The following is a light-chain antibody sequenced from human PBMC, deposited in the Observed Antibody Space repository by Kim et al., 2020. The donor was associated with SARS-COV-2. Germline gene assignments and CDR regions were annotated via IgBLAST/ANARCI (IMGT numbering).Light chain of an antibody. Sequence: YPGERATLSCRARQSVSSSDLAWYQQKPGQAPRLLIYGASSRATGIPDRFSGSGSGTDFTLTISRVEPEDFAVYYCQQYGSSSITFGQGTRLGIK. CDR1: QSVSSSD. V-gene: IGKV3-20*01. CDR3: QQYGSSSIT. CDR2: GAS. J-gene: IGKJ5*01.